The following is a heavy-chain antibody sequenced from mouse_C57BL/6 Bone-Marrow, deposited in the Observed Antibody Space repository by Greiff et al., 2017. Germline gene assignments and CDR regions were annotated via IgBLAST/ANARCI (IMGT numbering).Heavy chain of an antibody. CDR1: GFTFSSYG. J-gene: IGHJ2*01. CDR2: ISSGGSYT. V-gene: IGHV5-6*01. Sequence: EVQLVESGGDLVKPGGSLKLSCAASGFTFSSYGMSWVRQTPDKRLEWVATISSGGSYTYYPDSVKGRFTISRDNAKNTLYLQMSSLKSEDTAMYYCARHFLYYYGSSYFAYWGQGTTLTVSS. CDR3: ARHFLYYYGSSYFAY. D-gene: IGHD1-1*01.